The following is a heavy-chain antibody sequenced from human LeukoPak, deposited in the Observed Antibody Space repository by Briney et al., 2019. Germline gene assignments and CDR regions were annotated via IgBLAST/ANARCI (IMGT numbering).Heavy chain of an antibody. CDR2: ISSSSSYI. CDR1: GFTFSSYS. J-gene: IGHJ4*02. CDR3: ASLWSSSWYPIFDY. D-gene: IGHD6-13*01. Sequence: GGSLRLSCAASGFTFSSYSMNWVRQAPGKGLEWVSSISSSSSYIYYADSVKGRFTISRDNAKNSLYLQMNSLRAEDTAGYYCASLWSSSWYPIFDYWGQGTLVTVSS. V-gene: IGHV3-21*01.